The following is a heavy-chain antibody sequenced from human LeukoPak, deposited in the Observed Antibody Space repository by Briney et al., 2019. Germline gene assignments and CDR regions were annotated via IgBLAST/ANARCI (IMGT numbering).Heavy chain of an antibody. Sequence: SETLSPTCTVSGGSISSSSYYWGWIRQPPGKGLEWIGSIYYSGSTNYNPSLKSRVTISVDTSKNQFSLKLSSVTAADTAVYYCARKSGYCSGGSCYGAHFYYYYMDVWGKGTTVTVSS. V-gene: IGHV4-39*07. D-gene: IGHD2-15*01. CDR3: ARKSGYCSGGSCYGAHFYYYYMDV. CDR1: GGSISSSSYY. J-gene: IGHJ6*03. CDR2: IYYSGST.